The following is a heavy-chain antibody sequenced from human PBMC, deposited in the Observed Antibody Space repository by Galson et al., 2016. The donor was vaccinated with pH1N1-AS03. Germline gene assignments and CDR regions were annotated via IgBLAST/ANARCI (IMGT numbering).Heavy chain of an antibody. V-gene: IGHV3-74*01. J-gene: IGHJ5*01. Sequence: SLRLSCAASGISLSSSWMHWVRQAPGRGLVRVSGINGIGSSIKYADAVKGRFTISRDNAKNMLYLQMNSLRADDAAVYYCARGYDDSGPDDHRLFDSWGQGTQVTVSS. CDR2: INGIGSSI. D-gene: IGHD3-22*01. CDR1: GISLSSSW. CDR3: ARGYDDSGPDDHRLFDS.